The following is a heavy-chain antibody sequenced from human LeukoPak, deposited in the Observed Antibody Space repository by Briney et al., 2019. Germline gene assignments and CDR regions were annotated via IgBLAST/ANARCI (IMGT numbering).Heavy chain of an antibody. CDR3: ARVTGYVIEDYFDY. Sequence: SETLSLTCTVSGVSISSYYWSWLRQPPGKGLEWIGYIYYSGSTNYNPSLKSRVTISVETSKNQFSLKLRPVTPAASAVYYCARVTGYVIEDYFDYWGQGTLVTVSS. V-gene: IGHV4-59*01. J-gene: IGHJ4*02. D-gene: IGHD3-22*01. CDR1: GVSISSYY. CDR2: IYYSGST.